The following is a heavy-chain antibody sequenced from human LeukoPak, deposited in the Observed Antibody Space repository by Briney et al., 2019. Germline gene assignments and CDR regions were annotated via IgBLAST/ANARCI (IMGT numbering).Heavy chain of an antibody. CDR3: ATEVFDSSGYYYHHYYGMDV. CDR2: INTNTGNP. CDR1: GYTFTSYA. V-gene: IGHV7-4-1*02. J-gene: IGHJ6*02. D-gene: IGHD3-22*01. Sequence: ASVKVSCKASGYTFTSYAMNWVRQAPGQGLEWMGWINTNTGNPTYAQGFTGRFVFSLDTSVSTAYLQISSLKAEDTAVYYCATEVFDSSGYYYHHYYGMDVWGQGTTVTVSS.